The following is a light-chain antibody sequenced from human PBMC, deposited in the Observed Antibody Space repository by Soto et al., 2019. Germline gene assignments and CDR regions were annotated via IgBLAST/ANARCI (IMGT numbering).Light chain of an antibody. CDR3: QHRNNRPFS. Sequence: EIALTQSPATLSLSPGERATLPCRASQSVNNYLAWYQQRPGQAPRLLIYDASNRATGIPARFSGSGSGTDFTLTISSLEPEDFAVYYCQHRNNRPFSFGPGTKVDIK. CDR2: DAS. CDR1: QSVNNY. J-gene: IGKJ3*01. V-gene: IGKV3-11*01.